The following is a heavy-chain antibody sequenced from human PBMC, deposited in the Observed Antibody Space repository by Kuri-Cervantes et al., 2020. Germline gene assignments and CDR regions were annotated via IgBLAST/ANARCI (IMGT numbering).Heavy chain of an antibody. Sequence: SETLSLTCTVSGGSISPYYWTWIRQPPGKGLEWIGYIFYTGSTNYNASLKSRVTISVDTSKNQFSLKLSSVTAADTAVYYCARFGESWTDYWGQGTLVTVSS. J-gene: IGHJ4*02. CDR2: IFYTGST. D-gene: IGHD3-10*01. CDR3: ARFGESWTDY. CDR1: GGSISPYY. V-gene: IGHV4-59*12.